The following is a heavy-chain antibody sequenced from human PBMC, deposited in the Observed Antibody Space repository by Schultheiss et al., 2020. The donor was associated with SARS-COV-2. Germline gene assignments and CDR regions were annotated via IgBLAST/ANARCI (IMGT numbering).Heavy chain of an antibody. Sequence: SVKVSCKASGGTFSSYAISWVRQAPGQGLEWMGGIIPIFGTANYAQKFQGRVTITRDTSASTAYMELSSLRSEDTAVYYCARDWDMTTVVARPYYFDYWGQGTLVTVSS. V-gene: IGHV1-69*05. D-gene: IGHD4-23*01. CDR1: GGTFSSYA. CDR3: ARDWDMTTVVARPYYFDY. J-gene: IGHJ4*02. CDR2: IIPIFGTA.